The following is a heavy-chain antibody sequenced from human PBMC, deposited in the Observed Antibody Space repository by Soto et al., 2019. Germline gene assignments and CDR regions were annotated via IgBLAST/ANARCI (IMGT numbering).Heavy chain of an antibody. D-gene: IGHD3-10*01. CDR3: ARHVYGSGSPLGWFDP. CDR2: IYYSGST. J-gene: IGHJ5*02. V-gene: IGHV4-39*01. Sequence: PSETLSLTCTVSGGSISSSRYNWGWIRQPPGKGLEWIGSIYYSGSTYYYPSLKSRVTISVDTSKNQFSLKLSSVTAADTAVYYCARHVYGSGSPLGWFDPWGQGTLVTVSS. CDR1: GGSISSSRYN.